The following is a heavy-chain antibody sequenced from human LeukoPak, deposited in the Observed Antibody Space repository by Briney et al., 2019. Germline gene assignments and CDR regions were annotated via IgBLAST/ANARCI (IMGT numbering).Heavy chain of an antibody. D-gene: IGHD4-17*01. J-gene: IGHJ6*03. CDR1: GTILSSYY. CDR3: AREGDYGDPLRSYYYMDV. Sequence: SETLSLTCSVSGTILSSYYWSWIRLPAGKGLEWIGRIYTSGSSDYNPSLKSRVTMSVDTSKNQFSLKLTSVTAADTALYYCAREGDYGDPLRSYYYMDVWGKGTTVTVSS. CDR2: IYTSGSS. V-gene: IGHV4-4*07.